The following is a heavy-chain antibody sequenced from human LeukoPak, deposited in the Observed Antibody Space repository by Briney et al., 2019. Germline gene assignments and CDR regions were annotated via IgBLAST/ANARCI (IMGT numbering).Heavy chain of an antibody. V-gene: IGHV3-13*01. CDR1: GFTFSSYD. Sequence: GGSLRLSCAASGFTFSSYDMHWVRQATGKGLEWVSAIGTAGDTYYPGSVKGRFTISRENAKNSLYLQMNSLRADDTAVYYCARDTLGEGEDANYAVYYFDYWGQGTVVTVPS. CDR2: IGTAGDT. D-gene: IGHD4/OR15-4a*01. J-gene: IGHJ4*02. CDR3: ARDTLGEGEDANYAVYYFDY.